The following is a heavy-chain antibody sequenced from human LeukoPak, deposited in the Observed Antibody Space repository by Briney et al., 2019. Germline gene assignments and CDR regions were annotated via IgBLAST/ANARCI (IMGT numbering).Heavy chain of an antibody. J-gene: IGHJ6*03. Sequence: GGSLRLSCAASGFTFSSYSMNWVRRAPGKGLEWVSSISSSSSYIYYADSVKDRFTISRDNAKNSLYLQMNSLRAEDTAVYYCARPSITIFGVVINYMDVWGKGTTVTVSS. CDR3: ARPSITIFGVVINYMDV. V-gene: IGHV3-21*01. D-gene: IGHD3-3*01. CDR2: ISSSSSYI. CDR1: GFTFSSYS.